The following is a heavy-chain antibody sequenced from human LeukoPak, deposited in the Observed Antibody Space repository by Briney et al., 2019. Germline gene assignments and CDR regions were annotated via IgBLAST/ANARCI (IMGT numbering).Heavy chain of an antibody. CDR3: TTADTAMVWTDY. V-gene: IGHV3-15*01. D-gene: IGHD5-18*01. CDR2: IKSKTDGGTT. J-gene: IGHJ4*02. CDR1: GVTFSGAW. Sequence: GGSLRLSCVTSGVTFSGAWMAWVRQAPGKGLEWIGRIKSKTDGGTTDYAAPVKGRFTISRDDSKNTLYLQMNSLKTEDTAVYYCTTADTAMVWTDYWGQGTLVTVSS.